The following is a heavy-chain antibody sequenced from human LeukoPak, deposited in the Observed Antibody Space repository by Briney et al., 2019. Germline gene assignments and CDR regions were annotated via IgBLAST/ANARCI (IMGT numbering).Heavy chain of an antibody. CDR3: ARAANYDILTGYYIVCNWFDP. D-gene: IGHD3-9*01. V-gene: IGHV1-69*13. CDR2: IIPIFGTA. J-gene: IGHJ5*02. Sequence: SVKVSFKASGGTFSRYSISWVRQGPGQGLEWMGGIIPIFGTANYAQKFQGRVTITADESTSTAYMELSSLRSEDTAVYYCARAANYDILTGYYIVCNWFDPWGQGTLVTVSS. CDR1: GGTFSRYS.